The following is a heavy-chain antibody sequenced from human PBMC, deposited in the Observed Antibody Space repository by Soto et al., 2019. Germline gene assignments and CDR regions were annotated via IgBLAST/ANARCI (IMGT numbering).Heavy chain of an antibody. D-gene: IGHD3-22*01. J-gene: IGHJ4*02. CDR3: AHLRDSSGYYSFYFDY. V-gene: IGHV4-39*01. CDR1: GGSISSSSYY. CDR2: IYYSGST. Sequence: QLQLQESGPGLVKPSETLSLTCTVSGGSISSSSYYWGWIRQPPGKGLEWIGSIYYSGSTYYNPSLKSRVTISVDTSKNQFSLKLSSVTAADTAVYYCAHLRDSSGYYSFYFDYWGQGTLVTVSS.